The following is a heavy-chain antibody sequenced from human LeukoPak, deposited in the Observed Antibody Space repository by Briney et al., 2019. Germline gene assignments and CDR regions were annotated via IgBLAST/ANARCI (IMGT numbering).Heavy chain of an antibody. J-gene: IGHJ4*02. D-gene: IGHD5-18*01. CDR2: INHSGST. CDR3: ARGLNGIQLWFRFDY. Sequence: SETLSLTCAFYGGSFSGYYWSWIRQPPGKGLEWIGEINHSGSTNYNPSLKSRVTISVDTSKNQFSLKLSSVTAADTAVYYCARGLNGIQLWFRFDYWGQGTLVTVSS. V-gene: IGHV4-34*01. CDR1: GGSFSGYY.